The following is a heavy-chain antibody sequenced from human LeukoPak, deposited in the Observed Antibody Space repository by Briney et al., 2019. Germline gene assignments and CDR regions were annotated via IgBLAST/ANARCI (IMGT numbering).Heavy chain of an antibody. Sequence: GGSLRLSCAASGFTFSSYWMHWVRHAPGKGLVWVSRINSDGSSTSYADSVKGRFTISRDNAKNTLYLQMNSLRAEDTAVYYCVKILFGELSFGDYWGQGTLVTVSS. V-gene: IGHV3-74*01. CDR1: GFTFSSYW. CDR2: INSDGSST. D-gene: IGHD3-10*01. CDR3: VKILFGELSFGDY. J-gene: IGHJ4*02.